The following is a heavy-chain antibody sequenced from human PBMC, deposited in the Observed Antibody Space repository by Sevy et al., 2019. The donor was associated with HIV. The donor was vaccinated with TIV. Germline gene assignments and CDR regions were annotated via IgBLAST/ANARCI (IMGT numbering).Heavy chain of an antibody. D-gene: IGHD3-10*01. CDR1: GFTFDDYA. J-gene: IGHJ3*02. V-gene: IGHV3-9*01. CDR2: ISWNSGSI. CDR3: AKARSSEGAFDI. Sequence: GGSLRLSCAASGFTFDDYAMHWVRQAPGKGLEWVSGISWNSGSIGYADSVKGRFTISRDNAKNSLYLQMNSLRAEDTALYYCAKARSSEGAFDIWGQGTMVTVSS.